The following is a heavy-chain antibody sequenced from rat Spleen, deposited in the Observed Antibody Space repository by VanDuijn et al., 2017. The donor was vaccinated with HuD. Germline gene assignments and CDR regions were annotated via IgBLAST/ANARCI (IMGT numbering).Heavy chain of an antibody. CDR3: ARDTNYFDY. CDR2: IIYDGSSS. V-gene: IGHV5-17*01. J-gene: IGHJ2*01. CDR1: GFTFDDYG. Sequence: EVQLVESGGGLVQPGRSMKLSCAASGFTFDDYGMAWVRQAPGKGLEWVATIIYDGSSSYYRDSVKGRFTLSRDDAKSTLFLQMDSLRSEDTATYYCARDTNYFDYWGHGVMVTVSS. D-gene: IGHD2-1*01.